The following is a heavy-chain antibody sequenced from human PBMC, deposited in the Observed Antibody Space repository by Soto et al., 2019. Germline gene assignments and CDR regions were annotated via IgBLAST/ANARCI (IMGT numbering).Heavy chain of an antibody. D-gene: IGHD3-10*01. J-gene: IGHJ6*02. CDR1: GGTFSSYA. Sequence: SVKVSCKASGGTFSSYAISWVRQAPGQGLEWMGGIIPIFGTANYAQKFQGRVTITADESTSTAYMELSSLRSEDTAVYYCARDIEYYYGSGSYYPLGYYYYGMDVWG. CDR3: ARDIEYYYGSGSYYPLGYYYYGMDV. V-gene: IGHV1-69*13. CDR2: IIPIFGTA.